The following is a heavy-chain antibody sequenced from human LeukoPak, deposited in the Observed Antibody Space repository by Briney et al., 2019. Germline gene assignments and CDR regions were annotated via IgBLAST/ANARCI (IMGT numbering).Heavy chain of an antibody. D-gene: IGHD3-22*01. CDR1: GFTFSTYA. CDR2: ISGSGVST. J-gene: IGHJ4*02. Sequence: GGSLRLSCAASGFTFSTYAMSWVRQAPGKGLEWVSAISGSGVSTYYADCVRGRFTISRDNSKNTLYLQMNSLRAEDTAVYYCARSLFAYYYDSSGPYWGQGTLVTVSS. V-gene: IGHV3-23*01. CDR3: ARSLFAYYYDSSGPY.